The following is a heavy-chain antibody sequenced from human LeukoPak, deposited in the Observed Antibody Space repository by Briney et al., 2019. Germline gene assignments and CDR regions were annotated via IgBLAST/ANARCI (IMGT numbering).Heavy chain of an antibody. J-gene: IGHJ4*02. V-gene: IGHV3-11*04. CDR1: GFTFSDYY. D-gene: IGHD3-3*01. Sequence: GGSLRLSCAASGFTFSDYYMSWIRQAPGKGLEWVSYISSSGSTIYYADSVKGRFTISRDNAKNSLYLQMNSLRAEDTPVYYCARCNYDFWSGYQYYFDYWGQGSLVTVTS. CDR2: ISSSGSTI. CDR3: ARCNYDFWSGYQYYFDY.